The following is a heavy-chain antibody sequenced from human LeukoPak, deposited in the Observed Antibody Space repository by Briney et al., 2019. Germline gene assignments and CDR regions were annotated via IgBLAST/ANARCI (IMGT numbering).Heavy chain of an antibody. Sequence: GGSLRLSCAASGFTFSSYSMNWVRQAPGKGLEWVSSISSSSSYIYYADSVKGRFTISRDNAKNSLYLQMNSLRAEDTAVYYCARAPQGAYYDFWSGSWDYYMDVWGKGTTVTVSS. D-gene: IGHD3-3*01. V-gene: IGHV3-21*01. CDR2: ISSSSSYI. CDR1: GFTFSSYS. CDR3: ARAPQGAYYDFWSGSWDYYMDV. J-gene: IGHJ6*03.